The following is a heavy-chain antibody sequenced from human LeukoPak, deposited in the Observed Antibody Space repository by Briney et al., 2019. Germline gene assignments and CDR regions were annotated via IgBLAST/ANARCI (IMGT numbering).Heavy chain of an antibody. J-gene: IGHJ6*02. D-gene: IGHD3-3*01. CDR2: SNPNSGGT. V-gene: IGHV1-2*02. CDR1: GYTFTGYH. CDR3: ARDAHDFWSGYRGMDV. Sequence: GASVKDSCKASGYTFTGYHMHWVRQAPGQGLEWMGCSNPNSGGTNYAQKFQGRVTMTRDTSISTAYMELSRLRSDDTAVYYCARDAHDFWSGYRGMDVWGQGTTVTVSS.